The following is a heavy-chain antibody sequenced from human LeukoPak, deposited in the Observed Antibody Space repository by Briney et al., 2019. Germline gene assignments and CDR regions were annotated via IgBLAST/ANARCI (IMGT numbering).Heavy chain of an antibody. D-gene: IGHD3-22*01. CDR3: AKDYCDSSGYYYGYYYYYMDV. V-gene: IGHV3-30*02. CDR2: IRYDGSNK. J-gene: IGHJ6*03. CDR1: GFTFSSYG. Sequence: PGGSLRLSCAASGFTFSSYGMHWVRQAPGKGLEWVAFIRYDGSNKYYADSVKGRFTISRDNSKNTLYLQMNSLRAEDTAVYYCAKDYCDSSGYYYGYYYYYMDVWGKGTTVTISS.